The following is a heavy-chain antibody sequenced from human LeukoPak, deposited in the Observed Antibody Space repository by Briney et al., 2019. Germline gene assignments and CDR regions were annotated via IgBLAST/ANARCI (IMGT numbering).Heavy chain of an antibody. V-gene: IGHV1-2*02. CDR2: INPNSGGT. D-gene: IGHD3-16*01. CDR1: GYTFTGYY. CDR3: ARQSPGFMIAGYFDY. Sequence: ASVKVSCKASGYTFTGYYMHWVRQAPGQGLEWMGWINPNSGGTNYAQKFQGRVTMTRDTSISTAYMELSRLRSDDTAVYYCARQSPGFMIAGYFDYWGQGTLVTVSS. J-gene: IGHJ4*02.